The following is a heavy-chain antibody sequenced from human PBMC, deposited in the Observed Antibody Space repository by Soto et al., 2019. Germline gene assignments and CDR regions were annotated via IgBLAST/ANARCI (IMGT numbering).Heavy chain of an antibody. CDR1: GFTFTSSA. Sequence: SVKVSCKASGFTFTSSAVQWVRQARGQRLEWIGWIVVGSGNTNYAQKFQERVTITRDMSTSTAYMELSSLRSEDTAVYYCAAELIDYYGSGSYIYAFDIWGQGTMVTVSS. V-gene: IGHV1-58*01. CDR2: IVVGSGNT. J-gene: IGHJ3*02. D-gene: IGHD3-10*01. CDR3: AAELIDYYGSGSYIYAFDI.